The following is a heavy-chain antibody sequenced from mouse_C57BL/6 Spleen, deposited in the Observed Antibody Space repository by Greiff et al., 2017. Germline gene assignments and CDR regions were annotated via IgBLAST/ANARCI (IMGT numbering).Heavy chain of an antibody. Sequence: VKPGASVKMSCKASGYTFTSYWITWVKQRPGQGLEWIGDIYPGSGSTNYNEKFKSKATLTVDTSSSTAYMQLSSLTSEDSAVYYCARETYYSKYFDYWGQGTTRTVSS. J-gene: IGHJ2*01. CDR1: GYTFTSYW. D-gene: IGHD2-5*01. V-gene: IGHV1-55*01. CDR2: IYPGSGST. CDR3: ARETYYSKYFDY.